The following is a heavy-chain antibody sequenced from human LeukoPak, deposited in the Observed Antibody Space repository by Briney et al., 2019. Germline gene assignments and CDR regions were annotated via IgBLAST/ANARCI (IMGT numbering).Heavy chain of an antibody. CDR2: IYSSGTT. CDR3: ARSSEGYYRYFYYYMDV. J-gene: IGHJ6*03. Sequence: PSETLSLTCTVSGDSMSSGDYPWSWIRQHPGKGLEWIGFIYSSGTTYYNPSLKSRVTISLDTSKNQFSLRLSSVTAADTAVYYCARSSEGYYRYFYYYMDVWGTGTTVTVSS. D-gene: IGHD3-22*01. V-gene: IGHV4-31*03. CDR1: GDSMSSGDYP.